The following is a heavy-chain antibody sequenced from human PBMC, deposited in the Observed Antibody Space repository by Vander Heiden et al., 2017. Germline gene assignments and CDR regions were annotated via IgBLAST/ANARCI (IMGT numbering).Heavy chain of an antibody. J-gene: IGHJ6*02. V-gene: IGHV3-9*01. CDR3: TKEGTYDSRDHLDV. Sequence: EVQLVESGGGLVQPGRSLRLSCAASGFTFDDYAMHWVRKAPGKGLEWVSGISWNSDKIDYADAVKGRFTISRDNAKKSLFLQMKSMRTEETAFYYYTKEGTYDSRDHLDVWGQGTTVTVYS. CDR2: ISWNSDKI. D-gene: IGHD3-22*01. CDR1: GFTFDDYA.